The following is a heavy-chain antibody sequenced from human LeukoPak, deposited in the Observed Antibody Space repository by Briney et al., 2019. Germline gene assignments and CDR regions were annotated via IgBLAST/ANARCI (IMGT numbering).Heavy chain of an antibody. V-gene: IGHV3-53*01. CDR1: GFTVSSNY. J-gene: IGHJ4*02. Sequence: PGGSLRLSCAASGFTVSSNYMSWVRQAPGKGLEWVSVIYSGGSTYYADSVKGRFTISRDNSKNTLYLQMNSLRAEDTAVYYCARGTTVTTKGSFDYWGQGTLVTVSS. CDR2: IYSGGST. CDR3: ARGTTVTTKGSFDY. D-gene: IGHD4-17*01.